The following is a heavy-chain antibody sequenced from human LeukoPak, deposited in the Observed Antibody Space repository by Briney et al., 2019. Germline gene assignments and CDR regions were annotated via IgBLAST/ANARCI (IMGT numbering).Heavy chain of an antibody. J-gene: IGHJ4*02. CDR3: ARERVDCSGGTCLYYFDY. CDR2: ISSNGGST. Sequence: GGSLRLSCAAPGFTFSSYAMHWVRQVPGKGLEYVSAISSNGGSTYYANSVKGRFTISRDNSKNTLYLQLGSLRAEDMAVYYCARERVDCSGGTCLYYFDYWGQGTLVTVSS. CDR1: GFTFSSYA. D-gene: IGHD2-15*01. V-gene: IGHV3-64*01.